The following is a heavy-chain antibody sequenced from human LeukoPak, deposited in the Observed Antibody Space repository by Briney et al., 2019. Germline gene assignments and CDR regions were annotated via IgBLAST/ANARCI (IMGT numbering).Heavy chain of an antibody. CDR1: GGTFSSYA. V-gene: IGHV1-69*13. D-gene: IGHD3-22*01. CDR3: ARDSYYDSSGYYYGLRFDY. Sequence: ASVKVSCKASGGTFSSYAISWVRQAPGQGLEWMGGIIPIFGTANYAQKFQGRVTITADESTSTAYMELCSLRSEDTAVYYCARDSYYDSSGYYYGLRFDYWGQGTLVTVSS. CDR2: IIPIFGTA. J-gene: IGHJ4*02.